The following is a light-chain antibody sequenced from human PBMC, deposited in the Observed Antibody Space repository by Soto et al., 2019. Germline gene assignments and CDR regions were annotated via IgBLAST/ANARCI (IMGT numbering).Light chain of an antibody. CDR1: QSVGSN. J-gene: IGKJ5*01. CDR3: QQRSNWQIT. Sequence: EIVMTQSPASLSVSRGERTARSCRASQSVGSNLAWYQQKPGQAPRLLIYDASNRATGIPARFSGSGSGTDFTLTISSLEPEDFAVYYCQQRSNWQITFGQGTRLEIK. CDR2: DAS. V-gene: IGKV3-11*01.